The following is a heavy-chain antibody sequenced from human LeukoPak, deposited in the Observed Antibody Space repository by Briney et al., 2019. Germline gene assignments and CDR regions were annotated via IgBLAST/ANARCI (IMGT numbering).Heavy chain of an antibody. J-gene: IGHJ3*01. V-gene: IGHV3-21*03. CDR3: TRAIDDVLTGDDAFDV. D-gene: IGHD3-9*01. CDR2: ITSSGSSM. CDR1: GFTFSGYS. Sequence: GGSLRLSCAASGFTFSGYSLNWVRQAPGKGLEWVSSITSSGSSMYYADSVKGRFTISRDNAESSMYLQMNSLRVDDTGLYYCTRAIDDVLTGDDAFDVWGQGTVVTVSS.